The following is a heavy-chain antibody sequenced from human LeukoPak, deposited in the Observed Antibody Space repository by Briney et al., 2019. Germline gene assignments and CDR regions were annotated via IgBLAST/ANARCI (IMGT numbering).Heavy chain of an antibody. CDR1: GFTFSSYG. D-gene: IGHD3-22*01. J-gene: IGHJ4*02. CDR3: AKTYYYDSGGYSVLDY. V-gene: IGHV3-30*02. CDR2: IRYDGSNK. Sequence: GGSLRLSCAASGFTFSSYGLHWVRQAPGKGLEWVTFIRYDGSNKYYADSVKGRFTISRDNSKNTLYLQMNSLRAEDTAVYYCAKTYYYDSGGYSVLDYWGQGTLVTVS.